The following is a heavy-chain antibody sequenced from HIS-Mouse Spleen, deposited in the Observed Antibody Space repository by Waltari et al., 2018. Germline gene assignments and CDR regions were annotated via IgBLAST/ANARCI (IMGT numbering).Heavy chain of an antibody. CDR2: IYYSGST. CDR3: ARDRELYFDY. J-gene: IGHJ4*02. V-gene: IGHV4-39*07. CDR1: GGSISSSRYY. Sequence: QLQLQESGPGLVKPSETLSLTCTVSGGSISSSRYYWGWIRQPPGKGLEWIGGIYYSGSTYYNPSLKSRVTISVDTSKNQFSLKLSSVTAADTAVYYCARDRELYFDYWGQGTLVTVSS. D-gene: IGHD1-26*01.